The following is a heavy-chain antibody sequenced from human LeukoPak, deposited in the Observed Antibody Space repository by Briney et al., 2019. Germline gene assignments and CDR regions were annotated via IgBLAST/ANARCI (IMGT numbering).Heavy chain of an antibody. V-gene: IGHV1-18*01. CDR1: GYTFTSYG. Sequence: ASVKVSCKASGYTFTSYGISWVRQAPGQGLEWMGWISAYNGNTNYAQKLQGRVTMTTDTSTSTAYMELRSLRSDETAVYYCAREGYCTNGVCPYYYYYHGMDVWGQGTTVTVSS. CDR2: ISAYNGNT. J-gene: IGHJ6*02. CDR3: AREGYCTNGVCPYYYYYHGMDV. D-gene: IGHD2-8*01.